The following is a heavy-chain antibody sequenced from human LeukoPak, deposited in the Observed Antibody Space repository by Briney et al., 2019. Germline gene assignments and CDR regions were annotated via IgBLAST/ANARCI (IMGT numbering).Heavy chain of an antibody. CDR2: MNQDGSEK. Sequence: GGSLRLSCAASGFTFSRSWMSWVRQAPGKGLEWVANMNQDGSEKNYVDSVKGRFTISRDNGKNSLYLQMNSLRAEDTAVYYCAREGFLDHWGQGTLVTVS. J-gene: IGHJ4*02. D-gene: IGHD3-3*01. CDR3: AREGFLDH. CDR1: GFTFSRSW. V-gene: IGHV3-7*01.